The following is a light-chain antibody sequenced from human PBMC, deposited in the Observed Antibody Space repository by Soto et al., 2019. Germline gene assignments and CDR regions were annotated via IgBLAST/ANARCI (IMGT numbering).Light chain of an antibody. CDR2: GAS. Sequence: EIVLTHSPATLSLSPGERATLSCRPSQSVSNNYLAWYQQKPGQAPRLLIYGASTRATGIPARFSGSGSGTEFTLTISSLQSEDFAVYYCQQYNNWPITFGQGTRLEIK. CDR1: QSVSNN. CDR3: QQYNNWPIT. V-gene: IGKV3-15*01. J-gene: IGKJ5*01.